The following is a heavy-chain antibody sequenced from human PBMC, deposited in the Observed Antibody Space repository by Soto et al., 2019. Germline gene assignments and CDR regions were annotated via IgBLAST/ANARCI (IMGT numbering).Heavy chain of an antibody. V-gene: IGHV2-5*01. Sequence: SGPTLVNPTQTLTLTCTFSGFSLSTSAVGVGWIRQPPGKALEWLALIYWNDDKRYSPSLKSRLTITKDTSKNQVVLTLTNMDPVDTATYYWALRLGYSYGRYFDYWGQGTLVTVSS. CDR3: ALRLGYSYGRYFDY. CDR1: GFSLSTSAVG. J-gene: IGHJ4*02. D-gene: IGHD5-18*01. CDR2: IYWNDDK.